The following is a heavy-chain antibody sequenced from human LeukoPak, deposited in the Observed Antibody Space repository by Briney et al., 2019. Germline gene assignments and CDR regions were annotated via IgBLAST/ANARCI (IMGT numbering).Heavy chain of an antibody. V-gene: IGHV3-48*02. CDR2: ISSSSSTI. D-gene: IGHD6-13*01. CDR1: GFTFSSYN. CDR3: ARDSSSWPYWFDP. J-gene: IGHJ5*02. Sequence: GGSLRLSCAASGFTFSSYNMNWVRQAPGKGLEWVSYISSSSSTIYYADSVKGRFTISRDNAKNSLYLQTNSLRDEDTAVYYCARDSSSWPYWFDPWGQGTLVTVSS.